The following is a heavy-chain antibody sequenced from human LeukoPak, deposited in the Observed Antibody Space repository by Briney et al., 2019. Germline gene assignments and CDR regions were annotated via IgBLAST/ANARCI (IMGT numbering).Heavy chain of an antibody. D-gene: IGHD2-21*02. CDR1: GFTFSSYA. Sequence: GGSLRLSCAASGFTFSSYAMSWVRQAPGKGLEWVSSIPRNGGSTYYADSVKGRFTISRDNSKNTLYLQMNSLRAEDTAVYYCARGGQVVTAISLVRYYYMDVWGKGTTVTISS. J-gene: IGHJ6*03. CDR2: IPRNGGST. V-gene: IGHV3-23*01. CDR3: ARGGQVVTAISLVRYYYMDV.